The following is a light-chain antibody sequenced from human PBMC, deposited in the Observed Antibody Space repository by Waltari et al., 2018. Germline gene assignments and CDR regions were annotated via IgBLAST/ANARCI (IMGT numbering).Light chain of an antibody. Sequence: QSALTQPASVSGSPGQSITISCTGTSSDVGGYNYVACYQQHPGKVPQLMIYDVSNRPSGVSNRFSGSKSGNTASLTISGLQAEDEADYYCSSYTSSSTVVFGGGTKLTVL. CDR1: SSDVGGYNY. CDR3: SSYTSSSTVV. V-gene: IGLV2-14*01. J-gene: IGLJ2*01. CDR2: DVS.